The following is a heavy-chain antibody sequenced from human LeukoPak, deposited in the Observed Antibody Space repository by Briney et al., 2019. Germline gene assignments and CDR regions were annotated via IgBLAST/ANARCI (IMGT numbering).Heavy chain of an antibody. CDR1: GFIFRSYD. V-gene: IGHV3-33*01. CDR2: IWYDGSNK. Sequence: GGSLRLSCAASGFIFRSYDMHWVRQAPDKGLEWVAVIWYDGSNKYYAESVKGRFTISRDNAKNSLYLQMNSLRAEDTAVYYCARVEGDGYNYDYWGQGTLVTVSS. CDR3: ARVEGDGYNYDY. J-gene: IGHJ4*02. D-gene: IGHD5-24*01.